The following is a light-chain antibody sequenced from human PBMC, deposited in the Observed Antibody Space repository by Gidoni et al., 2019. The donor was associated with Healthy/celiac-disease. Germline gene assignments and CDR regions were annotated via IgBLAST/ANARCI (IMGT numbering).Light chain of an antibody. J-gene: IGKJ1*01. CDR2: WAS. V-gene: IGKV4-1*01. Sequence: DIVMTPSTDSLAVSLGERATINCKPSQSVLYSSNNKNYLAWYQQKPGQPPKLLIYWASTRESGVPDRFSGSGSGTDFTLTISSLQAEDVAVYYCQQYYSTCWTFGQGTKVEIK. CDR3: QQYYSTCWT. CDR1: QSVLYSSNNKNY.